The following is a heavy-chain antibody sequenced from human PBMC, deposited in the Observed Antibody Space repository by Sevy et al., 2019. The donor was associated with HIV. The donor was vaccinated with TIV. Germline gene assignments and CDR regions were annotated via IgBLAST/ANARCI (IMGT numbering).Heavy chain of an antibody. D-gene: IGHD3-10*01. CDR1: GFTFSSYA. J-gene: IGHJ4*02. CDR3: AKVIDPPGSGSFDY. CDR2: ISGSGGST. V-gene: IGHV3-23*01. Sequence: GGSLGLSCAASGFTFSSYAMSWVRQAPGKGLEWVSAISGSGGSTYYADSVKGRFTISRDNSKNTLYLQMNSLRAEDTAVYYCAKVIDPPGSGSFDYWGQGTLVTVSS.